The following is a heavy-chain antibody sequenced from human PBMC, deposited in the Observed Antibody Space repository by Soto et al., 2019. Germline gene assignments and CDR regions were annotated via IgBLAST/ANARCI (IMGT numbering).Heavy chain of an antibody. Sequence: ASVKVSCKASGGTFRSYAISSVRQAPGQALEWRGGIIPIFGTANYAQKFQGRVTITADKSTSTAYMELSSLRSEDTAVYYCERTYYYGAGSYYYYGMDAWGQGTTVTVSS. D-gene: IGHD3-10*01. V-gene: IGHV1-69*06. CDR2: IIPIFGTA. CDR1: GGTFRSYA. CDR3: ERTYYYGAGSYYYYGMDA. J-gene: IGHJ6*02.